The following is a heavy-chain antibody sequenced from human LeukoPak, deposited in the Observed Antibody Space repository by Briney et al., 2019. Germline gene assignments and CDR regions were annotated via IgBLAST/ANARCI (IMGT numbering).Heavy chain of an antibody. J-gene: IGHJ6*02. CDR1: GGSISSYY. D-gene: IGHD3-9*01. CDR3: ARFNVTGYASSGYGEYYYYYYGMDV. V-gene: IGHV4-59*01. CDR2: TYYSGST. Sequence: PSETLSLTCTVSGGSISSYYWSWIRQPPGKGLEWIGHTYYSGSTNYNPSLKSRVTISVDTSKNQFSLKLSSVTAADTAVYYCARFNVTGYASSGYGEYYYYYYGMDVWGQGTTVTVSS.